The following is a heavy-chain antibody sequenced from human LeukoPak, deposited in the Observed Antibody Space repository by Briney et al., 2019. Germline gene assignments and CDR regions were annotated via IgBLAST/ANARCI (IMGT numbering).Heavy chain of an antibody. V-gene: IGHV3-30-3*01. CDR1: RFSFSAYP. CDR3: AREPFWSGYYSNLHFDY. Sequence: PGGSLRLSCAASRFSFSAYPMGWVRRAPGRGLEWVAVISYDGSNKYYADSVKGRFTISRDNAKNSLYLQMNSLRAEDTAVYYCAREPFWSGYYSNLHFDYWGQGTLVTVSP. J-gene: IGHJ4*02. D-gene: IGHD3-3*01. CDR2: ISYDGSNK.